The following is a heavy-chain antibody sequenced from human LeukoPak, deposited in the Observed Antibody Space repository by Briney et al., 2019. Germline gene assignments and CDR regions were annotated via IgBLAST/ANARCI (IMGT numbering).Heavy chain of an antibody. CDR3: ARGAYGDK. CDR1: GYTLTSYG. Sequence: ASVKVSCKASGYTLTSYGINWMRQAPGQGLEWMGWISTQSGNTNYTQKVQGRLTLTTDRSTNTAYMELRSLRSDDTAVYYCARGAYGDKWGQGTMVTVSS. D-gene: IGHD4-17*01. V-gene: IGHV1-18*01. CDR2: ISTQSGNT. J-gene: IGHJ4*02.